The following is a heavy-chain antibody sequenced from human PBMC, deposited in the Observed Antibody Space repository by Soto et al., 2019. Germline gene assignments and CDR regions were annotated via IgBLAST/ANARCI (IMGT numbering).Heavy chain of an antibody. Sequence: SEALSLTCVVYGGYFSGYYWSWIRQPPGKGLEWIGEINHSGGTSFNPSLKSRVTISVDTSKNQFSLNLNSVTAADTAVYYCASNRLAARLFDYWGQGTLVTVSS. D-gene: IGHD6-6*01. CDR3: ASNRLAARLFDY. J-gene: IGHJ4*02. CDR2: INHSGGT. V-gene: IGHV4-34*01. CDR1: GGYFSGYY.